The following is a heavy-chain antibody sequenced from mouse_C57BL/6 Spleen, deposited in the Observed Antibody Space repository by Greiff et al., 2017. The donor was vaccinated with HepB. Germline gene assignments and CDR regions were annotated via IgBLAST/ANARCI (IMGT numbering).Heavy chain of an antibody. V-gene: IGHV1-82*01. CDR1: GYAFSSSW. D-gene: IGHD2-4*01. J-gene: IGHJ2*01. Sequence: VQLQQSGPELVKPGASVKISCKASGYAFSSSWMNWVKQRPGKGLEWIGRIYPGDGDTNYNGKFKGKATLTADKSSSTAYMQLSSLTSEDSAVYFCAEDYDGRNWRQGTTLTVSS. CDR2: IYPGDGDT. CDR3: AEDYDGRN.